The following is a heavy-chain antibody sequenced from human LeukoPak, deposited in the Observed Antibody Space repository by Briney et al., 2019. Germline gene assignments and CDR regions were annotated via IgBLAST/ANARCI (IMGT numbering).Heavy chain of an antibody. CDR1: GGSFSSYA. CDR3: ARMGIYCSSTSCDY. V-gene: IGHV1-69*13. J-gene: IGHJ4*02. D-gene: IGHD2-2*01. Sequence: SVTVSCKASGGSFSSYAISWVRQAPGQGLEWMGGIIPIFGTANYAQKLQGRVTITADESTSTAYMELSSLRSEDTAVYYCARMGIYCSSTSCDYWGQGPLVTVSS. CDR2: IIPIFGTA.